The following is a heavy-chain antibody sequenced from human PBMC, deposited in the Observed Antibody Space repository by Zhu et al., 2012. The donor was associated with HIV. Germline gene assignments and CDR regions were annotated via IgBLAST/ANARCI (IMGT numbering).Heavy chain of an antibody. CDR3: ARKQWELLSAFDI. D-gene: IGHD1-26*01. CDR2: IYHSGTT. V-gene: IGHV4-30-4*08. CDR1: GGSISSGDYY. J-gene: IGHJ3*02. Sequence: QVQLQESGPGLVKPSQTLSLTCTVSGGSISSGDYYWSWVRQSPVRGLEWIGYIYHSGTTYYIPSLKSRVTISVDTSKNQFSLKLTSVTAADTAMYYCARKQWELLSAFDIWGQGTMVTVSS.